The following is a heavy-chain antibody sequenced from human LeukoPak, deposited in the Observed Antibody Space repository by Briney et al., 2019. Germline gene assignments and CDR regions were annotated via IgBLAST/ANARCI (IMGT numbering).Heavy chain of an antibody. Sequence: AGSLRLSCAASGFTFNSYPMHWVPQAPGKGLEYVSAISSNGGSTYYANSVKVRFTSSRDNSKNTLYLQMGSLRAKDMSVYYCARGRAHPGGAPGFNYFDYWGQGTLVTVSS. CDR2: ISSNGGST. CDR3: ARGRAHPGGAPGFNYFDY. CDR1: GFTFNSYP. V-gene: IGHV3-64*01. J-gene: IGHJ4*02. D-gene: IGHD1-26*01.